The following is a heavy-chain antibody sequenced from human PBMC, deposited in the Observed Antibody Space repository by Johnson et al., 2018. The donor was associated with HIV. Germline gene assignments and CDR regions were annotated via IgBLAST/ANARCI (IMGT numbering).Heavy chain of an antibody. CDR1: GFTFSSYG. Sequence: QVQLVESGGGVVQPGGSLRLSCAASGFTFSSYGMHWVRQAPGKGLAWVAFIRYDGSKKYYADSLKGRFNFSRDNSKNTLDLQMNSLRAEDTAVYYCSKDLVDTAMVIGAFDIWGQGTMVTVSS. V-gene: IGHV3-30*02. CDR3: SKDLVDTAMVIGAFDI. D-gene: IGHD5-18*01. J-gene: IGHJ3*02. CDR2: IRYDGSKK.